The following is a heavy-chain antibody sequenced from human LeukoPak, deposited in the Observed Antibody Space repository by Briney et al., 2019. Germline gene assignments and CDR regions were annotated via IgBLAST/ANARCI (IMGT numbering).Heavy chain of an antibody. V-gene: IGHV7-4-1*02. CDR2: INTDTGDP. Sequence: GASVKVSCKASGYSFNKYAMNWVRQAPGQGPEWMGWINTDTGDPTYAQGFTGRFVFSLDTSATTAYLQISSLKAEDTATYYCARYFCGGGSCYPFDYWGQGTLVTVSS. J-gene: IGHJ4*02. CDR3: ARYFCGGGSCYPFDY. D-gene: IGHD2-15*01. CDR1: GYSFNKYA.